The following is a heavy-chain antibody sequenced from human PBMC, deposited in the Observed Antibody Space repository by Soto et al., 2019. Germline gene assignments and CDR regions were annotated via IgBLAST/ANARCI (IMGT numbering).Heavy chain of an antibody. CDR3: ARRIMITFGGVITRAPTDAFDI. CDR2: IYYRGST. V-gene: IGHV4-59*01. D-gene: IGHD3-16*02. J-gene: IGHJ3*02. CDR1: GGSMSSYY. Sequence: SETLSLTCTVSGGSMSSYYWSWIRQPPGKGLEGIGYIYYRGSTNYNPSLKSRVTISVDTSKNQFSLKLSSVTAADTAVYYCARRIMITFGGVITRAPTDAFDIWGQGTMVTVSS.